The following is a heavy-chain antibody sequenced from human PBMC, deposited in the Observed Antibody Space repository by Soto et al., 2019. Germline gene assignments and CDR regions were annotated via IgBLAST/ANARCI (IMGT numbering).Heavy chain of an antibody. J-gene: IGHJ6*03. CDR3: ARSYNDFWSGSYYYYMEV. D-gene: IGHD3-3*01. Sequence: PSETLSLTCTVSGGSISSHSWTWIRQPPGKGLEWIGHVSYSGSTNYNPSLNSRVTISVDTSKKQFSLKLTFVTAADTAMYYCARSYNDFWSGSYYYYMEVWGKGTTVTVSS. V-gene: IGHV4-59*08. CDR1: GGSISSHS. CDR2: VSYSGST.